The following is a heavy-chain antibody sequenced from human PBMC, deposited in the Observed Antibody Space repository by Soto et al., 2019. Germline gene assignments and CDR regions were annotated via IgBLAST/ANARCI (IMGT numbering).Heavy chain of an antibody. V-gene: IGHV5-51*01. CDR1: GYSFTSYW. J-gene: IGHJ6*02. CDR2: IYPGDSDT. D-gene: IGHD6-6*01. CDR3: ALPSFYSSSSEFKYYYGMDV. Sequence: PGESLKISCKGSGYSFTSYWIGWVRQMPGKGLEWMGIIYPGDSDTRYSPSFQGQVTISADKSISTAYLQWSSLKASDTAMYYCALPSFYSSSSEFKYYYGMDVWGQGTTVTVYS.